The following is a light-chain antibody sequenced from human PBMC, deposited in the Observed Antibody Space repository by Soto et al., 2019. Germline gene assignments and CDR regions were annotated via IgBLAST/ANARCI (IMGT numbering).Light chain of an antibody. J-gene: IGKJ4*01. CDR1: QSVSSSS. CDR2: GAS. Sequence: EIVLTQSPGTLSLSPGERATLSCRASQSVSSSSLAWYQQKPGQAPRLLIYGASSRPTGIPDRFSGSGSGTDCTLTISRLEPEYFAVYYCQQYDSSLGLTFGGGTKVEIK. V-gene: IGKV3-20*01. CDR3: QQYDSSLGLT.